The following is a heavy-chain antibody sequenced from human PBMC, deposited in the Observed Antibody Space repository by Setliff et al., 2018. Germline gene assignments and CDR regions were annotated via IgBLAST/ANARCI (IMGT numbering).Heavy chain of an antibody. CDR2: ISHNGRV. CDR1: GGAVSGFY. Sequence: SETLSLTCDIKGGAVSGFYWSWIRQTPGKDLEWIGEISHNGRVSSSPSLKSRVTISVDRAKNHFSLKLVSMTAADTAVYYCTRGRSTGYNAWGQGPLVTVSS. D-gene: IGHD4-17*01. J-gene: IGHJ1*01. CDR3: TRGRSTGYNA. V-gene: IGHV4-34*01.